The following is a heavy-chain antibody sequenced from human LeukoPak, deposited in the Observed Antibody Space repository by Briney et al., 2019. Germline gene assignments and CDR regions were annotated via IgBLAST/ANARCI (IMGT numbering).Heavy chain of an antibody. V-gene: IGHV4-59*01. CDR1: GGSISSYY. J-gene: IGHJ3*02. CDR3: ARRYDWPSDAFDI. CDR2: IYYSGST. Sequence: SETLSLTCTVSGGSISSYYWSWIRQPPGKGLEWIGYIYYSGSTNYNPSHKSRVTISVDTSKNQFSLKLSSVTAADTAVYYCARRYDWPSDAFDIWGQGTMVTVSS. D-gene: IGHD1-20*01.